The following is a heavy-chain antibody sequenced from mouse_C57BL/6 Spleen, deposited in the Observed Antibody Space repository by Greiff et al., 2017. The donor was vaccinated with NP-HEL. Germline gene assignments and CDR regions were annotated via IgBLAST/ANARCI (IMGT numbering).Heavy chain of an antibody. Sequence: EVKVVESGGDLVKPGGSLKLSCAASGFTFSSYGMSWVRQTPDKRLEWVATISSGGSYTYYPDSVKGRFTISRDNAKNTLYLQMSSLKSEDTAMYYCASDWDAGYWGQGTTLTVSS. CDR2: ISSGGSYT. CDR3: ASDWDAGY. V-gene: IGHV5-6*01. CDR1: GFTFSSYG. J-gene: IGHJ2*01. D-gene: IGHD4-1*01.